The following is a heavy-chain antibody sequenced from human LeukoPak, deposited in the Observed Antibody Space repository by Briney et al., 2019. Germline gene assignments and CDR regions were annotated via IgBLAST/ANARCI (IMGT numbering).Heavy chain of an antibody. J-gene: IGHJ4*02. CDR2: MNPNSGNT. Sequence: ASVKVSCKASGYTFTSYDINWVRQATGQGLEWMGWMNPNSGNTGYAQKLQGRVTITRNTSISTAYMELSSLRSEDTAVYYCARGNLVVPAAISFDYWGQGTLVTVSS. V-gene: IGHV1-8*01. CDR1: GYTFTSYD. D-gene: IGHD2-2*02. CDR3: ARGNLVVPAAISFDY.